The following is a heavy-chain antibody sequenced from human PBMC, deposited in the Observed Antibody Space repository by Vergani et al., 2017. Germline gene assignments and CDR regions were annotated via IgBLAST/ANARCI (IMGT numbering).Heavy chain of an antibody. Sequence: QVQLQESGPGLVKPSQTLSLTCTVSGGSISSGGYYWSWIRQHPGKGLEWIGYIYYSGSTYYNPSLKSRVTISVETSKNQFSLKLSSVTAADTAVYYCARVRAHSSGSYYYYYYMDVWGKGTTVTVSS. CDR1: GGSISSGGYY. J-gene: IGHJ6*03. CDR3: ARVRAHSSGSYYYYYYMDV. V-gene: IGHV4-31*03. CDR2: IYYSGST. D-gene: IGHD3-22*01.